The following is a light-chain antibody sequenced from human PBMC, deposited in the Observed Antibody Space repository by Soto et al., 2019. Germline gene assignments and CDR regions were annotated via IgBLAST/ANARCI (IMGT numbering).Light chain of an antibody. V-gene: IGLV3-21*04. CDR2: YDS. CDR1: NIGSKS. CDR3: QVWDSSYDHRVV. J-gene: IGLJ2*01. Sequence: SSELTQPPSVSVAPGKTASITCGGNNIGSKSVHWYQQKTGQAPVLVIYYDSDRPSGIPERFSGSNSGNTATLSISRVEAGDEADYYCQVWDSSYDHRVVFGGGTKLTVL.